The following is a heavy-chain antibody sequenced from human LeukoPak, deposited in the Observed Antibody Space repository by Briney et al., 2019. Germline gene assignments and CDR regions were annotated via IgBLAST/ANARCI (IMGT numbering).Heavy chain of an antibody. CDR3: AKTVAAAGT. J-gene: IGHJ5*02. D-gene: IGHD6-13*01. V-gene: IGHV3-23*01. CDR1: GFTFSSYA. Sequence: PGGSLRLSCAASGFTFSSYAMSWVRQAPEKGLEWVSTISGSGGSTYYTDSVRGRFTISRDNSKNTLYLQMNSLRAEDTAVYYCAKTVAAAGTWGQGTLVTVSS. CDR2: ISGSGGST.